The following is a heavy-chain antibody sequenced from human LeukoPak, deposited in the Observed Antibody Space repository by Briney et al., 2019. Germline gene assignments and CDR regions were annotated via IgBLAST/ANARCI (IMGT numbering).Heavy chain of an antibody. CDR1: GGSISSYY. Sequence: SETLSLTCTVSGGSISSYYWSWIRQPPGKGLEWIGYIYYTGGTNYNPSLKSRVTISADTSKNQFSLTLNSVTSTDTAVYYCARGVARHWYFDLWGRGTPVTVSS. CDR2: IYYTGGT. V-gene: IGHV4-59*01. J-gene: IGHJ2*01. CDR3: ARGVARHWYFDL.